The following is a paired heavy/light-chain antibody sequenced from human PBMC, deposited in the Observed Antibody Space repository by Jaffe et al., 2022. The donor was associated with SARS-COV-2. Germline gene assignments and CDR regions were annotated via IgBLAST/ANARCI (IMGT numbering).Heavy chain of an antibody. D-gene: IGHD1-26*01. CDR2: IYTSGST. J-gene: IGHJ4*02. Sequence: QVQLQESGPGLVKPSETLSLTCTVSGDSISSNHWSWIRQSAGKGLEWLGHIYTSGSTTYNPSLKNRVTVSADTSKNQLSLRLSSVTAADTAVYYCARFKDSGERHFHYWGQGTLVTVSS. CDR3: ARFKDSGERHFHY. CDR1: GDSISSNH. V-gene: IGHV4-4*07.
Light chain of an antibody. Sequence: DIVMTQSPDSLAVSLGERATINCKSSLSVLYNSNSQNHLAWYQQKPGQPPKLLIYWASTRESGVPDRFSGSGSGTDFTLTISSLQAEDVAVYYCQQYYSTPYTFGQGTKLEIK. V-gene: IGKV4-1*01. J-gene: IGKJ2*01. CDR1: LSVLYNSNSQNH. CDR3: QQYYSTPYT. CDR2: WAS.